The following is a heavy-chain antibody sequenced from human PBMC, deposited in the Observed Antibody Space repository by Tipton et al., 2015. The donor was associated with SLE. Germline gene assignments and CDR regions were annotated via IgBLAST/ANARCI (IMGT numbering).Heavy chain of an antibody. Sequence: QLVQSGAEVKKPGASVKVSCETSGYTFTDYYLHWVRQDHGQGLEWVGRINPNSGGTNYAQKFQGRVTMTRDTSISTAYMELSRLRSDDTAVYYCARVLPPDDQGRMTTVSQGACDIRSHWTLVTVSS. CDR2: INPNSGGT. CDR1: GYTFTDYY. CDR3: ARVLPPDDQGRMTTVSQGACDI. J-gene: IGHJ3*02. D-gene: IGHD4-17*01. V-gene: IGHV1-2*06.